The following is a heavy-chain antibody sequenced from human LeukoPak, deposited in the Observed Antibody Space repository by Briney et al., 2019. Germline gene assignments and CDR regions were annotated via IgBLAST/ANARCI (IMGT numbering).Heavy chain of an antibody. CDR2: ISAYNGNT. Sequence: ASVKVSCKASGYTFTNYGITWVRQAPGQGLEWMGWISAYNGNTNYAQKLQGRVTMTTDTSTSTAYMELRSLRSDDTAVYYCARPNTMRDAFDIWGQGTMVTVSS. CDR1: GYTFTNYG. D-gene: IGHD3-22*01. V-gene: IGHV1-18*01. J-gene: IGHJ3*02. CDR3: ARPNTMRDAFDI.